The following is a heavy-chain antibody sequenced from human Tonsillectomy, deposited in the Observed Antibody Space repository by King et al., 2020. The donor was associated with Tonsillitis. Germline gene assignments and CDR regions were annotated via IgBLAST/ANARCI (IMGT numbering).Heavy chain of an antibody. J-gene: IGHJ6*03. Sequence: VQLVESGGGVVQPGRSLRLSCVASGFIFSSYGMHWVRQAPGKGLEWVAVISYDGSREYYADSVKGRFTISRDNSKNTLYLQMNSLRAEDTAVYYCVKDGVWYYDVLAGYYTNYYYYMDVWGKGTTVTVSS. CDR2: ISYDGSRE. D-gene: IGHD3-9*01. V-gene: IGHV3-30*18. CDR3: VKDGVWYYDVLAGYYTNYYYYMDV. CDR1: GFIFSSYG.